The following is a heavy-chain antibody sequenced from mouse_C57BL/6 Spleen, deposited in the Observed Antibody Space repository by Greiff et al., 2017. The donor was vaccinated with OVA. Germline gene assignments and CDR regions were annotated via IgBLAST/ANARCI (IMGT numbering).Heavy chain of an antibody. J-gene: IGHJ2*01. D-gene: IGHD1-1*01. CDR3: AVITTVAYYFDY. V-gene: IGHV1-64*01. Sequence: VKLMESGAELVKPGASVKLSCKASGYTFTSYWMHWVKQRPGQGLEWIGMIHPNSGSTNYNEKFKSKATLTVDKSSSTAYMQLSSLTSEDSAVYYCAVITTVAYYFDYWGQGTTLTVSS. CDR1: GYTFTSYW. CDR2: IHPNSGST.